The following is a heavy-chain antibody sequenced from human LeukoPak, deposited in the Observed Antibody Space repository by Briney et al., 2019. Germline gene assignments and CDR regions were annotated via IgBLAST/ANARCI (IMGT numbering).Heavy chain of an antibody. J-gene: IGHJ1*01. D-gene: IGHD3-22*01. CDR3: ARVANPWYYDSSGYYTPEYFQH. CDR2: INPSGGST. CDR1: GYTFTGYY. V-gene: IGHV1-46*01. Sequence: ASVKVSCKASGYTFTGYYMHWVRQAPGQGLEWMGIINPSGGSTSYAQKFQGRVTMTRDTSTSTVYMELSSLRSEDTAVYYCARVANPWYYDSSGYYTPEYFQHWGQGTLVTVSS.